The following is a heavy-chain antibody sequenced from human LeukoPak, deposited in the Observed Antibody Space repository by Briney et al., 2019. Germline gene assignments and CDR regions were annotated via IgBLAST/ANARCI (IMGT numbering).Heavy chain of an antibody. CDR2: IHWDGDK. D-gene: IGHD4-17*01. Sequence: SGPTLVKPTQTLTLTCTFSGFSLTTRGMGVGWIRQPPGKALEWLAFIHWDGDKRYSPSLNGRLSITKDTSKNQVVLTMTNMDPVNTATYYCVHRRGYGDYDRWGQGTLVTVSS. CDR3: VHRRGYGDYDR. J-gene: IGHJ4*02. CDR1: GFSLTTRGMG. V-gene: IGHV2-5*02.